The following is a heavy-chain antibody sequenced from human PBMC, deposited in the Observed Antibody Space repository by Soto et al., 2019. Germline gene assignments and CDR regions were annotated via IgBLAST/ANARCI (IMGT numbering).Heavy chain of an antibody. D-gene: IGHD3-3*01. CDR3: ARDGAGGGYDFWSGPQEAFDI. Sequence: GRSLRLSCAASGFTFSSYWMSWVRQAPGKGLEWVANIKQDGSEKYYVDSVKGRFTISRDNAKNSLYLQMNSLGAEDTAVYYCARDGAGGGYDFWSGPQEAFDIWGQGTMVTVSS. J-gene: IGHJ3*02. CDR1: GFTFSSYW. CDR2: IKQDGSEK. V-gene: IGHV3-7*01.